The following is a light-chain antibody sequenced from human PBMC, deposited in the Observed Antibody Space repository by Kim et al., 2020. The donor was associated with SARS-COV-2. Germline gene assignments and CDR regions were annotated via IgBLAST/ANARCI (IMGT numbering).Light chain of an antibody. J-gene: IGLJ1*01. CDR2: AVS. CDR3: SSYTRSSTNYV. V-gene: IGLV2-14*03. CDR1: ISDVGSYNY. Sequence: QSITISCTETISDVGSYNYVSWYQQHPGKAPKLMIYAVSNRPSGVSNRFSGSKSGNTASLTISGLQAEDEADYYCSSYTRSSTNYVFGTGTKVTVL.